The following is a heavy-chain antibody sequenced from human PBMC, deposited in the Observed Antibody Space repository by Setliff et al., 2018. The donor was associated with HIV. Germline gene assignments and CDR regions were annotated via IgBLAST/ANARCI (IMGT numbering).Heavy chain of an antibody. D-gene: IGHD1-7*01. CDR2: TNPKSGGT. Sequence: GAPVKVSCKASGYTFTDYYIHWVRQAPGQGLEWMGRTNPKSGGTNYVQKFQGRVTMTRDTSVNTAYLELSRLRSDDTAVYYCAKDRTGTGTTLHVWGKGTTVTVSS. V-gene: IGHV1-2*06. CDR3: AKDRTGTGTTLHV. J-gene: IGHJ6*04. CDR1: GYTFTDYY.